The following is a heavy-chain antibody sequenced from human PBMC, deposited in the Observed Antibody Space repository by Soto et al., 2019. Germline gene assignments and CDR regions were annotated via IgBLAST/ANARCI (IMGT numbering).Heavy chain of an antibody. V-gene: IGHV3-30*18. D-gene: IGHD3-10*01. J-gene: IGHJ3*02. CDR2: ISYDGSNK. CDR3: AKDLPLPGFGELSGSSGAFDI. CDR1: GFTFSSYG. Sequence: QVQLVESGGGVVQPGRSLRLSCAASGFTFSSYGMHWVRQAPGKGLEWVAVISYDGSNKYYADSVKGRFTISRDNSKNTLYLQMNSLRAEDTAVYYCAKDLPLPGFGELSGSSGAFDIWGQGTMVTVSS.